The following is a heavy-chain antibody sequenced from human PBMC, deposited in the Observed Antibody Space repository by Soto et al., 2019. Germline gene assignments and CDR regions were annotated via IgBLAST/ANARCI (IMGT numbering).Heavy chain of an antibody. CDR2: IRSKGNNYAT. CDR3: SRQASDFWSGKPQYYMDV. J-gene: IGHJ6*03. V-gene: IGHV3-73*01. CDR1: GFTFSGSA. D-gene: IGHD3-3*01. Sequence: EVQLVESGGGLVQPGGSLKLSCAASGFTFSGSALHWVRQASGKGLEWVGRIRSKGNNYATAYGASLKGRFTIPRDDSKNTAYLQMNSLKTDDTAVYYWSRQASDFWSGKPQYYMDVWGKGTTVTVSS.